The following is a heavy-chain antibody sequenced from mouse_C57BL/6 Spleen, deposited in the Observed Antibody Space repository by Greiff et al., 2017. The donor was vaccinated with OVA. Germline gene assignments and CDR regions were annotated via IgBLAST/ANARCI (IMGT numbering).Heavy chain of an antibody. CDR1: GYSITSGYY. CDR2: ISYDGSN. J-gene: IGHJ3*01. V-gene: IGHV3-6*01. Sequence: ESGPGLVKPSQSLSLTCSVTGYSITSGYYWNWIRQFPGNKLEWMGYISYDGSNNYNPSLKNRISITRDTSKNQFFLKLNSVTTEDTATYYCARDRTGTEFAYWGQGTLVTVSA. D-gene: IGHD4-1*01. CDR3: ARDRTGTEFAY.